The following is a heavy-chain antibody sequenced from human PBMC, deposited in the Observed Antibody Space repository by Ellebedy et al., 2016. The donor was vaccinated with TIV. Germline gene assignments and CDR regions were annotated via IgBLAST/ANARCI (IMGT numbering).Heavy chain of an antibody. CDR1: GYSLTELS. J-gene: IGHJ3*02. CDR2: FDPEGGET. CDR3: ARDQGSEAIDI. Sequence: AASVKVSCKVSGYSLTELSMHWVRQAPGKGLEWMGGFDPEGGETIYAQKFQGRVTMTEDTSTDTAYMELSSLRSEDTAVYYCARDQGSEAIDIWGQGTMVTVSS. D-gene: IGHD1-26*01. V-gene: IGHV1-24*01.